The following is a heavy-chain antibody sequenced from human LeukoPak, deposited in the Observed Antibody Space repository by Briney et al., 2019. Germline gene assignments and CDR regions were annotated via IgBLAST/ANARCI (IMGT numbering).Heavy chain of an antibody. J-gene: IGHJ5*02. V-gene: IGHV4-59*01. CDR2: IYYSGST. CDR1: GGSISSYY. CDR3: ARAKRTIFGVVMPYNWFDP. Sequence: PSETLSLTCTVSGGSISSYYWSWLRQPPGKGLEWIGYIYYSGSTNYNPSLKSRVTISVDTSKNQFSLKLSSVTAADTAVYYCARAKRTIFGVVMPYNWFDPWGQGTLVTVSS. D-gene: IGHD3-3*01.